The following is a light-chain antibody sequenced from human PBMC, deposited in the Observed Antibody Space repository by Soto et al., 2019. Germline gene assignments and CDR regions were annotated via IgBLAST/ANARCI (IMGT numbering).Light chain of an antibody. CDR1: SNDVGVYNY. CDR2: DVS. V-gene: IGLV2-14*01. Sequence: QSALTQPASVSGSPVQSITISCTGTSNDVGVYNYVSWYQQHPGKAPKLRIYDVSNRPSGGSDRFSGSKSGNTASLTISGLQAEDEADYYFSSYRGSGLYVFGTGTKRIVL. J-gene: IGLJ1*01. CDR3: SSYRGSGLYV.